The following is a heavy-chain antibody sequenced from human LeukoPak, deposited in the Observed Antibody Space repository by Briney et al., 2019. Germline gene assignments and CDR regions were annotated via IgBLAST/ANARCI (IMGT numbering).Heavy chain of an antibody. V-gene: IGHV3-23*01. CDR2: ISGSGGST. Sequence: GGSLRLSCAASGFTFSSYAMSWVRQAPGKGLEWVSAISGSGGSTYYADSVKGRFTISRDISKNMVYLQMNSLRAEDTAVYYCARDPTRDGYNYGKFDYWGQGTLVTVSS. D-gene: IGHD5-24*01. J-gene: IGHJ4*02. CDR3: ARDPTRDGYNYGKFDY. CDR1: GFTFSSYA.